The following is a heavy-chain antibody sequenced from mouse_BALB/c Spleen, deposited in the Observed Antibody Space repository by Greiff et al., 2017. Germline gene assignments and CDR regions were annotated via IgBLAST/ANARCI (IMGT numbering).Heavy chain of an antibody. D-gene: IGHD2-13*01. CDR3: ARGRTRSRAMDY. CDR1: GYTFTSYY. CDR2: IYPGNVNT. Sequence: VKVVESGPELVKPGASVRISCKASGYTFTSYYIHWVKQRPGQGLEWIGWIYPGNVNTKYNEKFKGKATLTADKSSSTAYMQLSSLTSEDSAVYFCARGRTRSRAMDYWGQGTSVTVSS. V-gene: IGHV1S56*01. J-gene: IGHJ4*01.